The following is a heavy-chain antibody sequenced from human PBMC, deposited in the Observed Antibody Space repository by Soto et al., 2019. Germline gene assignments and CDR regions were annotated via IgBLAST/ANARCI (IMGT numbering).Heavy chain of an antibody. D-gene: IGHD3-22*01. CDR3: AKDRYLDHDSRGYLFDN. J-gene: IGHJ4*02. CDR2: ISRYGDFT. Sequence: EVQLLESGGDLIQPGGSLRLSCAASGFTFNIYAMTWVRQAPGKGLEWVSAISRYGDFTYYADSVEGRFTISRDNSKNTVYLQMKSLRAEATAVYYCAKDRYLDHDSRGYLFDNWGQGTLVTVSS. CDR1: GFTFNIYA. V-gene: IGHV3-23*01.